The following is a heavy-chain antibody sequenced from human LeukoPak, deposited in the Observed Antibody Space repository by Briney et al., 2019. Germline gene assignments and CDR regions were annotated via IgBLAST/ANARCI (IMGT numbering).Heavy chain of an antibody. CDR1: GFTFSSYS. D-gene: IGHD5-12*01. V-gene: IGHV3-21*01. J-gene: IGHJ6*03. CDR2: ISSSSRSYI. CDR3: AREHSGYDFPGRDYYYMDV. Sequence: GGSLRLSCAASGFTFSSYSMNWVRQAPGKGLEWVSSISSSSRSYIYYADSVKGRFTISRDNAKNSLYLQMNSLRAEDTAVYYCAREHSGYDFPGRDYYYMDVWGKGTTVTVSS.